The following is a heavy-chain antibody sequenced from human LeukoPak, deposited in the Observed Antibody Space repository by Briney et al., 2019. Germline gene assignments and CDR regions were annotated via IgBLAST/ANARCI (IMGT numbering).Heavy chain of an antibody. J-gene: IGHJ5*02. CDR2: IYDSETT. D-gene: IGHD2-2*02. CDR1: GGSISSGGYY. CDR3: ARARAGVGYCSSTSCYTGWFDP. Sequence: PSETLSLTCTVSGGSISSGGYYWSWIRQHPGKGLEWIGYIYDSETTYYNPSLKSRVTISGDTSKNQLSLELSSVTAADTAVYYCARARAGVGYCSSTSCYTGWFDPWGQGTLVTVSS. V-gene: IGHV4-31*03.